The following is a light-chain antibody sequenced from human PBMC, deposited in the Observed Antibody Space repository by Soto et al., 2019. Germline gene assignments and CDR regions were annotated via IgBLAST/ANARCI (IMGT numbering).Light chain of an antibody. CDR1: QSVSSSY. CDR2: AAS. V-gene: IGKV3-20*01. Sequence: EIVLTQSPGTLSLSPGERATLSCRASQSVSSSYLAWYQQKPGQAPRLLIYAASSRATGIPDRFSGSGSGTDFTLTISRLEPEDFAVYYCQQYGRSPRTFGQGTNVEIK. CDR3: QQYGRSPRT. J-gene: IGKJ1*01.